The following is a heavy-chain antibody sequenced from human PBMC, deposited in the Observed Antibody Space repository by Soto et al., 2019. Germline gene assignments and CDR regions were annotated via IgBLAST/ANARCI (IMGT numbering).Heavy chain of an antibody. D-gene: IGHD2-2*01. CDR1: GFTFSSYA. CDR3: AREIVVARGASYFDY. CDR2: IRQDGSEK. Sequence: PGGSLRLSCAASGFTFSSYAMSWVRKAPGKGLEWVGNIRQDGSEKNYVDSVKGRFTISRDNAKNSLYLQMNSLRAEDTAVYYCAREIVVARGASYFDYWGPGTLVTVSS. J-gene: IGHJ4*02. V-gene: IGHV3-7*04.